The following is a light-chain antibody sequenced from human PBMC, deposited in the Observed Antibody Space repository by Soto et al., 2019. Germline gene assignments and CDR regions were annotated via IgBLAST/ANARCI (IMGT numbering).Light chain of an antibody. CDR3: HQYNNWPPWT. CDR2: GAS. Sequence: DIQMTQSPSSLSASVGDRVTITCRASQSISSYLNWYQQKPGKAPKLLIYGASTRATGIPARFSGSGSGTEFTLTISSLQSEDFAVYYCHQYNNWPPWTFGQGTKV. J-gene: IGKJ1*01. CDR1: QSISSY. V-gene: IGKV1-39*01.